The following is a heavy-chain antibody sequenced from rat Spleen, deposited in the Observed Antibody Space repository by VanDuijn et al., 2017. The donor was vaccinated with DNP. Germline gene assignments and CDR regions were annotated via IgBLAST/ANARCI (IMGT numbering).Heavy chain of an antibody. V-gene: IGHV4-2*01. Sequence: EVKLVESGGGLVQPGSSLKLSCVASGFNFNDYWMGWVRQAPGKGLEWIGQINKDSSTISYSPSLKDKLTISRDSAQNTLYLQMSKMGSEDTAIYYCARRPNYGGYADYFDYWGQGVTVTVSS. CDR3: ARRPNYGGYADYFDY. CDR1: GFNFNDYW. J-gene: IGHJ2*01. D-gene: IGHD1-11*01. CDR2: INKDSSTI.